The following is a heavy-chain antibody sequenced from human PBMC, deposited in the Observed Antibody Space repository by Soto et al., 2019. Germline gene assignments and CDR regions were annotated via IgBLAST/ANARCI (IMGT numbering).Heavy chain of an antibody. CDR2: ISSSSSYI. V-gene: IGHV3-21*01. Sequence: EVQLVESGGGLVKPGGSLRLSCAASGFTFSSYSMNWVRQAPGKGLEWVSSISSSSSYIYYADSVKGRFTISRDNAKNSLYLQMNSLRAEDTAVYYCASLGATMYYFDYWGQGTLVTVSS. J-gene: IGHJ4*02. CDR3: ASLGATMYYFDY. D-gene: IGHD1-26*01. CDR1: GFTFSSYS.